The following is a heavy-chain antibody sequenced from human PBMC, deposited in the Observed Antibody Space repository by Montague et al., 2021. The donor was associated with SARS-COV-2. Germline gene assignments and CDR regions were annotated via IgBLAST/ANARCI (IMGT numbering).Heavy chain of an antibody. V-gene: IGHV4-59*13. CDR1: GGSISSYY. CDR2: IYYSGST. CDR3: ARDLGDY. J-gene: IGHJ4*02. Sequence: SETLSLTCTVSGGSISSYYWSCIRQPPGKGLEWIGYIYYSGSTHYNPSLKSRVTISVDTSKNQFSLKLSSVTAADTAVYYCARDLGDYWGQGTLVTVSS.